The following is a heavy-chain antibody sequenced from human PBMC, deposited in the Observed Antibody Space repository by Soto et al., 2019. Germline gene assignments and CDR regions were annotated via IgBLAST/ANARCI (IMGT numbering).Heavy chain of an antibody. CDR3: ARSQGSSTSLEIYYYYYYGMDV. J-gene: IGHJ6*02. D-gene: IGHD2-2*01. V-gene: IGHV1-69*10. Sequence: ASVKVSCKASGYTFTSYGISWVRQAPGQGLEWMGGIIAFHGKANYAQKFQGRVTIAADESTSTAYMELSSLRSEDTAVYYCARSQGSSTSLEIYYYYYYGMDVWGQGTTVTVSS. CDR2: IIAFHGKA. CDR1: GYTFTSYG.